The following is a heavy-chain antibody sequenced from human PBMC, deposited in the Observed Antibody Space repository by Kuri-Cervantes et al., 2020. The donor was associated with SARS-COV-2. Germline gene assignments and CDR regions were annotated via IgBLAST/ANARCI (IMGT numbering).Heavy chain of an antibody. Sequence: ASVKVSCKASGYTFTSYGISWVRQAPGQGLEWMGWISAYNGNTNYAQKLQGRVTITRDTSASTAYTELSSLRSEDTAVYYCATGPAIAGRGDYYYYGMDVWGQGTTVTVSS. D-gene: IGHD6-13*01. CDR1: GYTFTSYG. V-gene: IGHV1-18*01. CDR3: ATGPAIAGRGDYYYYGMDV. J-gene: IGHJ6*02. CDR2: ISAYNGNT.